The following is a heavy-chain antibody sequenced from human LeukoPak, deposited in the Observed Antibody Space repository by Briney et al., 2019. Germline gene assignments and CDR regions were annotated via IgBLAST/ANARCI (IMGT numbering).Heavy chain of an antibody. V-gene: IGHV4-59*01. Sequence: PSETLSLTCTVSGGSISSYYWSWIRQPPGKGPEYIGFIHFSGSTNYNPSLANRVTISADTSTNQFSLRLESVTAADTAVYYCARGFMIPLGVGFDSWGQGTLVTVSS. CDR1: GGSISSYY. D-gene: IGHD3-16*01. J-gene: IGHJ4*02. CDR2: IHFSGST. CDR3: ARGFMIPLGVGFDS.